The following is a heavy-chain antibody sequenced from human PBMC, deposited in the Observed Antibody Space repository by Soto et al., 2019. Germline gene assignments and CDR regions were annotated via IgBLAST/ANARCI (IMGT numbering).Heavy chain of an antibody. CDR2: ISYDGSNK. CDR1: GFTFSSYA. CDR3: ARDRGIAVGAPSFVY. V-gene: IGHV3-30-3*01. J-gene: IGHJ4*02. Sequence: GGSLRLSCAASGFTFSSYAMHWVRQAPGKGLEWVAVISYDGSNKYYADSVKGRFTISRDNSKNTLYLQMNSLRAEYTAVYYCARDRGIAVGAPSFVYWGKGILVTVSS. D-gene: IGHD6-19*01.